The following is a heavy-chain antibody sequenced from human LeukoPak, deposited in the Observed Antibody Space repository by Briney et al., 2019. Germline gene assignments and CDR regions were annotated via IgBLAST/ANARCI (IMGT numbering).Heavy chain of an antibody. CDR3: ARGQLERRRDYYYYMDV. J-gene: IGHJ6*03. D-gene: IGHD1-1*01. CDR2: IKQDGSEK. Sequence: GGSLRLSCAASGFTFSSYWMSWVRQAPGKGLEWVANIKQDGSEKYYVDSVKGRFTISRDNAENSLYLQMNSLRAEDTAVYYCARGQLERRRDYYYYMDVWGKGTTVTVSS. V-gene: IGHV3-7*01. CDR1: GFTFSSYW.